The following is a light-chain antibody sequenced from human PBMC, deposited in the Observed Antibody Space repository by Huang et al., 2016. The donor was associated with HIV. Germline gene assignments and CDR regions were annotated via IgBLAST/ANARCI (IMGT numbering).Light chain of an antibody. J-gene: IGKJ4*01. Sequence: EIVLTQSPATLSLSPGESAALFCRASHSLGGNLAWYQQRPGQAPRLLIYDTSNRATGIPARFTGSGSGTDYTLTISGLEPEDFAVYYCQQRSDWPLTFGGGTKLEIK. CDR3: QQRSDWPLT. CDR1: HSLGGN. V-gene: IGKV3-11*01. CDR2: DTS.